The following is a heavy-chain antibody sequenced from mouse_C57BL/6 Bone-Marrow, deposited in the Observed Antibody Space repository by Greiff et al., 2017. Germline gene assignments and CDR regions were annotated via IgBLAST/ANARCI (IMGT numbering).Heavy chain of an antibody. Sequence: QVQLQQPGAELVMPGASVKLSCKASGYTFTSYWMHWVKQRPGQGLEWIGEIDPSDSYTNYNQKFKGKSTLTADKSSSTAYMELRSLTSEDSAVYYCTRDYYGSSHYYAMDYWGQGTSVTVSS. CDR3: TRDYYGSSHYYAMDY. D-gene: IGHD1-1*01. V-gene: IGHV1-69*01. J-gene: IGHJ4*01. CDR2: IDPSDSYT. CDR1: GYTFTSYW.